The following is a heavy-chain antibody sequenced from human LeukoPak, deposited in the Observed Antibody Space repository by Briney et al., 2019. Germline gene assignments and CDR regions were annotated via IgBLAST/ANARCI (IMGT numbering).Heavy chain of an antibody. CDR3: ARHSSGFGWFDP. J-gene: IGHJ5*02. CDR2: IYHSGTT. CDR1: GGSISSTNW. V-gene: IGHV4-4*02. Sequence: PSETLSLTCAVSGGSISSTNWWSWVRQPPGKGLEWIGEIYHSGTTNYNPSLKSRVTISVDKSKNQFSLKLSSVTAADTAVYYCARHSSGFGWFDPWGQGTLVTVSS. D-gene: IGHD5-12*01.